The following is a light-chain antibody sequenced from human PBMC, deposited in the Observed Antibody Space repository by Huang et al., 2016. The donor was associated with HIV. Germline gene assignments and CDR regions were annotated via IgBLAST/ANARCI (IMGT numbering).Light chain of an antibody. Sequence: DSQMIQSPSSLSASIGDRVTITCLESQRISFYVSWYQQTPWKPPKGLIYAASRVQRGVPARFSGSGSGTDFTLTITNLQPDDIATYYCQQSYSSPPTFGQGSKVEIK. CDR2: AAS. J-gene: IGKJ1*01. CDR3: QQSYSSPPT. V-gene: IGKV1-39*01. CDR1: QRISFY.